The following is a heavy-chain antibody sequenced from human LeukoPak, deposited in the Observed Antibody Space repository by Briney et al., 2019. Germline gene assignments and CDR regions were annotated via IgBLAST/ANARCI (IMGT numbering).Heavy chain of an antibody. CDR2: ISAYNGNT. CDR3: ARVKGNDFWSGYLGTDDY. Sequence: ASVKVSCKASGYTFTSYGISWVRQAPGQGLEWMGWISAYNGNTNYAQKLQGRVTMTTDTSTSTAYMELRSLRSDDTAVYYCARVKGNDFWSGYLGTDDYWGQGTLVTVSS. J-gene: IGHJ4*02. V-gene: IGHV1-18*01. CDR1: GYTFTSYG. D-gene: IGHD3-3*01.